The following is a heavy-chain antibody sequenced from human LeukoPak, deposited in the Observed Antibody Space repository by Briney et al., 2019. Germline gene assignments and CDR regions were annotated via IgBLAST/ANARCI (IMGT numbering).Heavy chain of an antibody. Sequence: GGSLRLSCAASGFTFSSYGMHWVRQAPGKGLEWVAVIWYDGSNKYYADSVKGRFTISRDNSKNTLYLQMNSLRTEDTAVYYCARGSVKQWLARDWFDPWCQGTVVTVSS. J-gene: IGHJ5*02. CDR3: ARGSVKQWLARDWFDP. CDR1: GFTFSSYG. D-gene: IGHD6-19*01. CDR2: IWYDGSNK. V-gene: IGHV3-33*01.